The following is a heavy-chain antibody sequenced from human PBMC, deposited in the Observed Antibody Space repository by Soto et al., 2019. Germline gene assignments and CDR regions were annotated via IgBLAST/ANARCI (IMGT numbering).Heavy chain of an antibody. V-gene: IGHV3-23*01. J-gene: IGHJ3*02. CDR2: ISGSGGST. Sequence: EVQLLESGGGLVQPGGSLRLSCAASGFTFSSYAMSWVRQAPGKGLEWVSAISGSGGSTYYADSVKGRFTISRDNSKNTLYLEMNSLRAEDTAVDYCAKIAAGDDAFDIWGQGTMVTVSS. D-gene: IGHD6-13*01. CDR1: GFTFSSYA. CDR3: AKIAAGDDAFDI.